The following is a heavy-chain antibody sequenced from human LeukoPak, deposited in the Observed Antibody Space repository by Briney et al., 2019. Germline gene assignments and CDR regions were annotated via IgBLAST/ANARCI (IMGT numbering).Heavy chain of an antibody. D-gene: IGHD3-3*01. J-gene: IGHJ4*02. CDR1: GFTFSSYA. V-gene: IGHV3-23*01. CDR2: ISGSGGST. Sequence: GGSLRLSCAASGFTFSSYAMSGVRQAPGKGLEWVSAISGSGGSTSYADSVKGRFTISRDNAKNTLYLQMNSLRAEDTAVYYCARDPALTIFGVAWGQGTLVTVSS. CDR3: ARDPALTIFGVA.